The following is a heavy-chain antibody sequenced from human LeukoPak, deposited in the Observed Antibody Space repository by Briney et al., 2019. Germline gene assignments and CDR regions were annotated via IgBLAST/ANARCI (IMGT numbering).Heavy chain of an antibody. Sequence: SQILSLTCAISGDSVSSNSAAWNWLRQSPSRGLEWLGRTYYRSKWYNDYAVSVKSRITFNPDTSKNQFSLQLNSVTPEDTAVYYCAGGHGGSWFDSWGQGTLVTVSS. CDR3: AGGHGGSWFDS. J-gene: IGHJ5*01. CDR1: GDSVSSNSAA. D-gene: IGHD3-10*01. V-gene: IGHV6-1*01. CDR2: TYYRSKWYN.